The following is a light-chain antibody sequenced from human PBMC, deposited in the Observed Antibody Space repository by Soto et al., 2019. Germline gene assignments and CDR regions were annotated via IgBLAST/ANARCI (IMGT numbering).Light chain of an antibody. J-gene: IGLJ2*01. Sequence: QSVLTQPPSASGSPGQSVTISCTGTNSDVGGYDYVSWYQHHPGKAPKLMIYEVSKRPSGVPDRFPGSKSGNTASLTVSGLQAEDEADYYCDSYAGSNNVIFGGGTKVTVL. CDR2: EVS. CDR1: NSDVGGYDY. CDR3: DSYAGSNNVI. V-gene: IGLV2-8*01.